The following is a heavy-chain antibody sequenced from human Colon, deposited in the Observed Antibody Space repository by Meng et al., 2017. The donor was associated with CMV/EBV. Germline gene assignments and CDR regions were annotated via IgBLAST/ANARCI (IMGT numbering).Heavy chain of an antibody. CDR3: ARGYDYYDSSGFRKWDAFDI. Sequence: SETLSLTCIVSGGSVNSASYYWSWIRQSPGKGLEWIGDIHYRGSTNHNPSLKSRVTLSVDRSKNQFSLRLTSVTAADTALYYCARGYDYYDSSGFRKWDAFDIWGQGTMVTVSS. J-gene: IGHJ3*02. V-gene: IGHV4-61*01. D-gene: IGHD3-22*01. CDR2: IHYRGST. CDR1: GGSVNSASYY.